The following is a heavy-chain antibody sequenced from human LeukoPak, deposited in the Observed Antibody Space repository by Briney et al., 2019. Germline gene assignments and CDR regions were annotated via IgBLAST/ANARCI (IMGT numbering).Heavy chain of an antibody. Sequence: GSLRLSCAASGFTFSSYAMSWVRQAPGKGLEWVSAISGSGGSTYYADSVKGRFTISRDNSKNTLYLQMNSLGAEDTAVYYCAKVPFTMIVVVIYFDYWGQGTLVTVSS. D-gene: IGHD3-22*01. CDR1: GFTFSSYA. V-gene: IGHV3-23*01. J-gene: IGHJ4*02. CDR2: ISGSGGST. CDR3: AKVPFTMIVVVIYFDY.